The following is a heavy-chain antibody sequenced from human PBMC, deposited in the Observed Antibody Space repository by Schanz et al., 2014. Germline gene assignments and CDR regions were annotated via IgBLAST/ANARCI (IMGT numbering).Heavy chain of an antibody. D-gene: IGHD3-16*01. V-gene: IGHV3-66*03. Sequence: EVQLVESGGGLIQPGGSLRLSCAASGYTVSSNYMSWVRQAPGKGLEWVTIISHDGSIQYGAASVRGRFTISRDNSKNTVYLQMNSLRSEDTAVYYCTRDRGALINHNDALDLWGQGTMVSVSS. J-gene: IGHJ3*01. CDR2: ISHDGSIQ. CDR1: GYTVSSNY. CDR3: TRDRGALINHNDALDL.